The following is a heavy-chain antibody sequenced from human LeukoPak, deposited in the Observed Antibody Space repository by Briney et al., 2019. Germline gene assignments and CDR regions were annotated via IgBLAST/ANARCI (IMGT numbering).Heavy chain of an antibody. CDR1: GFTFSSYD. CDR3: ARAVLPHDAFDI. CDR2: IGTAGDT. J-gene: IGHJ3*02. Sequence: GGSLRLSCAASGFTFSSYDMHWVRQATGKGLEWVSAIGTAGDTYYPGSVKGRFAISRENAKNPLCLQMNSLRAGDTAVYYCARAVLPHDAFDIWGQGTMVTVSS. V-gene: IGHV3-13*01.